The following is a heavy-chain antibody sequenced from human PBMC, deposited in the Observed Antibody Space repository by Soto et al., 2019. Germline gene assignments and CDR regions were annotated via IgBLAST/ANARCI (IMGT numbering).Heavy chain of an antibody. Sequence: EVQLVESGGGLVKPGGSLRLSCAASGFTFSTYSMHWVRQAPGKGLEWVSYITSGSSYIYYGDSLKGRVTISRDNAKNSLYLQMNSLGAEDTALYYCVRGGPCGGGTCHEGYGLDVWGQGTTVTVSS. CDR2: ITSGSSYI. D-gene: IGHD2-15*01. J-gene: IGHJ6*02. CDR3: VRGGPCGGGTCHEGYGLDV. V-gene: IGHV3-21*01. CDR1: GFTFSTYS.